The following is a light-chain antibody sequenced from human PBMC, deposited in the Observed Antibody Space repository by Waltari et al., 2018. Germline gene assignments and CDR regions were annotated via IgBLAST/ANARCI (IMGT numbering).Light chain of an antibody. Sequence: QSALTQPASVSGSPGQSITLSCTGTSSDAGGYNYVSWYQQHPGKAPKLMIYDVSNRPSGVSNRFSGSKSDNTASLTISGLQAEDEADYYCSSYTSSSTWVFGGGTKLTVL. V-gene: IGLV2-14*03. CDR1: SSDAGGYNY. J-gene: IGLJ3*02. CDR3: SSYTSSSTWV. CDR2: DVS.